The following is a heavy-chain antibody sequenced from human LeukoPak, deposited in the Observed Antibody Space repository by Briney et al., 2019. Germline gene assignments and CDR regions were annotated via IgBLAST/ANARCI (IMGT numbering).Heavy chain of an antibody. CDR1: GYTFTGYY. CDR3: ARVLEQWLVIFDY. D-gene: IGHD6-19*01. Sequence: GASVKVSCKASGYTFTGYYMHWVRRAPGQELEWMGWINPNSGGTNYAQKFQGRVTMTRDTSISTAYMELSRLRSDDTAVYYCARVLEQWLVIFDYWGQGTLVTVSS. J-gene: IGHJ4*02. CDR2: INPNSGGT. V-gene: IGHV1-2*02.